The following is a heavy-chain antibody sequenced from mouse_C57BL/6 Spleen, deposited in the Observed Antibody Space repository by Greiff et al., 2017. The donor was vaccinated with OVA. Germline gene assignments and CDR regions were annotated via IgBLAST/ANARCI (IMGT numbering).Heavy chain of an antibody. V-gene: IGHV1-19*01. CDR2: INPYNGGT. CDR3: ARSIDDGGYFDV. Sequence: EVQLQQSGPVLVKPGASVKMSCKASGYTFTDYYMNWVKQSHGKSLEWIGVINPYNGGTSYNQKLKGKATLTVDKSSSTDYMELNSLTSEDSAGYNCARSIDDGGYFDVWGTGTTVTGSS. J-gene: IGHJ1*03. D-gene: IGHD2-3*01. CDR1: GYTFTDYY.